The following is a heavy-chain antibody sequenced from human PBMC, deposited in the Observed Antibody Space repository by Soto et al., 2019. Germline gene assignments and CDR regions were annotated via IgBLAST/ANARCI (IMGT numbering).Heavy chain of an antibody. V-gene: IGHV1-3*01. CDR1: GYTFTSYA. Sequence: RASVKVSCKASGYTFTSYAMHWVRQAPGQRLEWMGWINAGNGNTKYSQKFQGRVTITRDTSASTAYMELSSLRSEDTAVYYCARDSYKMTTVIPFDYWGQGTLVTVS. CDR3: ARDSYKMTTVIPFDY. J-gene: IGHJ4*02. D-gene: IGHD4-4*01. CDR2: INAGNGNT.